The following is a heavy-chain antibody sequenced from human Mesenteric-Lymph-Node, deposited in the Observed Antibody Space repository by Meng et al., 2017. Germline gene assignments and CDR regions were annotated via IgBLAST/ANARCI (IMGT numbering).Heavy chain of an antibody. V-gene: IGHV3-47*01. Sequence: GGPLRLSGAASGFALVSYALNWVRRAPGKGLEWVSAIGTGGDTYYADFVMGRFTISRDNAKKSLYLHMNSLIAEDMAVYYCARVMYYHLWNGLTVGGRANEDAYYYYGMDVWGQGTTVTVSS. CDR3: ARVMYYHLWNGLTVGGRANEDAYYYYGMDV. J-gene: IGHJ6*02. CDR2: IGTGGDT. D-gene: IGHD3-3*01. CDR1: GFALVSYA.